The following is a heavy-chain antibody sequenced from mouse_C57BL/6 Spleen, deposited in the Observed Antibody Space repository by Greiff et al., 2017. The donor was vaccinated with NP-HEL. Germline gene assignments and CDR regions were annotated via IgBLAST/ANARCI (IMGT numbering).Heavy chain of an antibody. Sequence: QVQLQQPGAELVKPGASVKMSCKASGYTFTSYWITWVKQRPGQGLEWIGDIYPGSGSTNYNEKFKSKATLTVDTSSSTAYMQLSSLTSEDSAVYYCARSYYGDWYFDVWGTGTTVTVSS. V-gene: IGHV1-55*01. CDR1: GYTFTSYW. J-gene: IGHJ1*03. CDR2: IYPGSGST. D-gene: IGHD1-1*01. CDR3: ARSYYGDWYFDV.